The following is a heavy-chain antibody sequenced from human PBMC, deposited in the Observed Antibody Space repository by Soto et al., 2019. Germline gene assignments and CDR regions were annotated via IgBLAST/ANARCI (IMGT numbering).Heavy chain of an antibody. Sequence: PGGSLRLSCAASGFTFSSYSMNWVRQAPGKGLEWISYISSHSSTLYYADSVKGRFTISRDNAGNSLYLQMNSLRDEDTAVYYCVRDGSGNIYLNWFDPWGPGTLVTVSS. D-gene: IGHD6-19*01. CDR3: VRDGSGNIYLNWFDP. J-gene: IGHJ5*02. CDR2: ISSHSSTL. V-gene: IGHV3-48*02. CDR1: GFTFSSYS.